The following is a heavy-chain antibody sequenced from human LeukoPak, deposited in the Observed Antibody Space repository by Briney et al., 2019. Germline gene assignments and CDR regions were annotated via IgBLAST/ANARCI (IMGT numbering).Heavy chain of an antibody. CDR1: GYTFTSYG. D-gene: IGHD5-24*01. V-gene: IGHV1-18*01. CDR3: ATDCRWRRDSKTPYYYSGMDV. J-gene: IGHJ6*02. CDR2: ISAYNGNT. Sequence: ASVKVSCKASGYTFTSYGINWVRQAPGQGLEWMGWISAYNGNTIYAQKLQGRVAMTTDTSTRTVYMELRSLRSDDTAVYYCATDCRWRRDSKTPYYYSGMDVWGQGTTVTVS.